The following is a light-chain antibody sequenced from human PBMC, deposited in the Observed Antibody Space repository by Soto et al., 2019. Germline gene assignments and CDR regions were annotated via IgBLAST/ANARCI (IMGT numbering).Light chain of an antibody. Sequence: EIVMTQSPATLSVSPGERATLSCRASQSVSSNLAWYQQKPGQAPRLLIYGASTRATGIPARFSGSGSGTAFTTTISSLQSEDFAVYYCQQYNNWPLYTFGQGTKLEIK. CDR2: GAS. J-gene: IGKJ2*01. CDR3: QQYNNWPLYT. V-gene: IGKV3-15*01. CDR1: QSVSSN.